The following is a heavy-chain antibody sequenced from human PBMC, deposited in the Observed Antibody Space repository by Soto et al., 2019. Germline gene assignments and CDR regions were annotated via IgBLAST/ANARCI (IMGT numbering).Heavy chain of an antibody. D-gene: IGHD1-26*01. CDR2: ISGSGGST. Sequence: EVQVLESGGGLVQPGGSLRLSCAASGFTFSSNAMRWVRQAPGKGLEWVSAISGSGGSTYYADSVKGRFTISRDNSKNTLYLQMNSLRAEDTAVYYCARRGSGSYYDYWGQGTLVTVSS. CDR3: ARRGSGSYYDY. CDR1: GFTFSSNA. V-gene: IGHV3-23*01. J-gene: IGHJ4*02.